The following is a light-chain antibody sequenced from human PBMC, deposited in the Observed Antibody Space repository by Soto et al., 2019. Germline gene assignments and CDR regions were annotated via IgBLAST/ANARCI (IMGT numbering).Light chain of an antibody. J-gene: IGKJ1*01. CDR3: QKYHSAPRT. CDR1: QDISYY. V-gene: IGKV1-27*01. Sequence: DIRMTQSPSSLSASVGDIVTITCRANQDISYYLAWYQQKQGKVPKILIYGASTLQSGVPSRFSGSGSGTDFTLTISSLQPEDIATYYCQKYHSAPRTFGQGTKVDIK. CDR2: GAS.